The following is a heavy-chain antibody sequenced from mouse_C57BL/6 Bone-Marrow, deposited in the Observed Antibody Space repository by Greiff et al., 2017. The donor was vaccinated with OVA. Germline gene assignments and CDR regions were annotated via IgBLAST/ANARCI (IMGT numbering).Heavy chain of an antibody. V-gene: IGHV1-55*01. J-gene: IGHJ2*01. Sequence: QVQLQQSGAELVKPGASVKMSCKASGYTFTSYWITWVKQRPGQGLEWIGDIYPGSGSTNYNEKFKSKATLTVDTSSSTAYMQLSSLTSEDSAVYYCARRARNYGSSYFDYWGQGTTLTVSS. CDR2: IYPGSGST. D-gene: IGHD1-1*01. CDR3: ARRARNYGSSYFDY. CDR1: GYTFTSYW.